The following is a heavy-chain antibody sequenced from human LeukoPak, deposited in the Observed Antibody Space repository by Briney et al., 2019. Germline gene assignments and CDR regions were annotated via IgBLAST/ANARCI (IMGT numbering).Heavy chain of an antibody. V-gene: IGHV1-18*01. D-gene: IGHD2-2*01. CDR3: ARRVPAAMPSFYYYMDV. Sequence: ASVKVSCKASGYTFTSYGISWVRQAPGQGLEWMGWISAYNGNTNYAQKLQGRVTMTTDTSTSTAYMELRSLRSEDTAVYYCARRVPAAMPSFYYYMDVWGKGTTVTVSS. CDR1: GYTFTSYG. J-gene: IGHJ6*03. CDR2: ISAYNGNT.